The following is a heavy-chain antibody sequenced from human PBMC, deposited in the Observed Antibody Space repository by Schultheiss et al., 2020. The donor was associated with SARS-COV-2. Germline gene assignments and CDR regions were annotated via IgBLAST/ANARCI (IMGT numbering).Heavy chain of an antibody. V-gene: IGHV3-48*03. Sequence: GESLKISCAASGFTFSSYEMNWVRQAPGKGLEWVSYISSSGSTIYYADSVKGRFTISRDNAKNSLYLQMNSLRAEDTAVYYCARVGYYDFWSGYYDPYYYYMDVWGKGTTVTVSS. D-gene: IGHD3-3*01. CDR3: ARVGYYDFWSGYYDPYYYYMDV. CDR2: ISSSGSTI. CDR1: GFTFSSYE. J-gene: IGHJ6*03.